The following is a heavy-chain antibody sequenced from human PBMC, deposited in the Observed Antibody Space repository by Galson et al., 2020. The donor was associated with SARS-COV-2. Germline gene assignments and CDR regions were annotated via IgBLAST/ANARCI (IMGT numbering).Heavy chain of an antibody. Sequence: ASVKVSCKTSGYTFTSYHLHWVRQAPGQGLEWVGIINPRDDITTYAQKFQGRVTVTRDTSTSTVYMELSSLRREDTAVYFCARECGDISSSVFDWWGRGTLVTVSS. CDR2: INPRDDIT. D-gene: IGHD2-21*02. J-gene: IGHJ4*02. CDR3: ARECGDISSSVFDW. CDR1: GYTFTSYH. V-gene: IGHV1-46*01.